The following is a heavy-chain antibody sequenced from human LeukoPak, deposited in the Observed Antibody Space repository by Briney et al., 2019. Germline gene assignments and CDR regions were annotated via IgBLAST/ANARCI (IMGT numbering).Heavy chain of an antibody. CDR2: IKQDGSEK. D-gene: IGHD3-16*01. Sequence: GGSLRLSCAASGFTFSNSWMSWVRQAPGKGLEWVANIKQDGSEKNYVESVKGRFTISRDNAKNSLYLQMSSLKADDTAVYYCARGGGVADYWGQGTRVTVSS. V-gene: IGHV3-7*01. J-gene: IGHJ4*02. CDR1: GFTFSNSW. CDR3: ARGGGVADY.